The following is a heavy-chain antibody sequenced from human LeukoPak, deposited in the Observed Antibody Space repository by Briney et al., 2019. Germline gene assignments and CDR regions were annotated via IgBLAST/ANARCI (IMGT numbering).Heavy chain of an antibody. CDR3: ARESLVVRKAVYYYYGMDV. V-gene: IGHV4-34*01. D-gene: IGHD2-15*01. CDR1: GGSFSGYY. CDR2: INHSGST. J-gene: IGHJ6*02. Sequence: PSETLSLTCAVYGGSFSGYYWSWIRQPPGKGLEWIGEINHSGSTNYNPSLKSRVTISVDTSKNQFSLKLSSVTAADTAVYYCARESLVVRKAVYYYYGMDVWGQGTTVTVSS.